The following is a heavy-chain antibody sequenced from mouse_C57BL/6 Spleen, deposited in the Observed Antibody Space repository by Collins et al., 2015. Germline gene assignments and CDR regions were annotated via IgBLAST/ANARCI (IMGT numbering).Heavy chain of an antibody. CDR2: VFPGNSDT. J-gene: IGHJ2*01. CDR1: GYTFTSYW. V-gene: IGHV1-5*01. D-gene: IGHD4-1*01. CDR3: SRSDGTFGYFDY. Sequence: EVQLQQSGTVLARPGASVKMSCKTSGYTFTSYWMHWVKQRPGQDLEWIGTVFPGNSDTTYNQKFKGKAKLTAITSASTAYVELSSLTNEDSAVYYCSRSDGTFGYFDYWGQGTTLTVSS.